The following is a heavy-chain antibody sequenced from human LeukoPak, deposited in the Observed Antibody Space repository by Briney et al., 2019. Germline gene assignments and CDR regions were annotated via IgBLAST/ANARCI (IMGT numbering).Heavy chain of an antibody. CDR1: GFTFSSYS. CDR3: ARIITIFGVVIIRYYGMDV. Sequence: GGSLRLSCAASGFTFSSYSMNWVRQAPGKGLEWVSYISSSSSTIYYADSVKGRFTISRDNAKNSLYLQMNSLRAEDTAVYYCARIITIFGVVIIRYYGMDVWGQGTTVTVSS. CDR2: ISSSSSTI. V-gene: IGHV3-48*01. J-gene: IGHJ6*02. D-gene: IGHD3-3*01.